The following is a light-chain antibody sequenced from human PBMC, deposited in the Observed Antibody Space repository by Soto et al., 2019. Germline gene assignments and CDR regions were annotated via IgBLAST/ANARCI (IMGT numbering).Light chain of an antibody. Sequence: EIVMTQSPATLSVSPGERATLSCRASQSISTELAWYQQKPGQPPRLLIYSASPRATGVPARFTGSGSGSEFTLTISVLQSEDFALYYCQQGHNWPLTLGQGTRLEI. J-gene: IGKJ2*01. V-gene: IGKV3-15*01. CDR3: QQGHNWPLT. CDR1: QSISTE. CDR2: SAS.